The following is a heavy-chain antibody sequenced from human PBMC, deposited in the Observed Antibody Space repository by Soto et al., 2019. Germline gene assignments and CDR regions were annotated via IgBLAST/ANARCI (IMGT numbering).Heavy chain of an antibody. D-gene: IGHD3-3*01. J-gene: IGHJ6*02. V-gene: IGHV4-4*02. CDR2: IYHSGST. CDR1: GGNISSSNW. CDR3: ARNTKYYDFWSGYYRDYYYGMDV. Sequence: SETLSVTCAVSGGNISSSNWWSWVRKPPGKGLEWIGEIYHSGSTNYNPSLKSRVTISVDKSKSQFSLKLSSVTAADTAVYYCARNTKYYDFWSGYYRDYYYGMDVWGQGTTVTVSS.